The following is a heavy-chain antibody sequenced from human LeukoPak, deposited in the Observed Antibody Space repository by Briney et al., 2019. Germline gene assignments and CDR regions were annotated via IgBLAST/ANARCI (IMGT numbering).Heavy chain of an antibody. V-gene: IGHV4-30-4*01. Sequence: PSETLSLTCTVSGGSISSGDYYWSWIRQPPGKGLEWIGYIYYSGSTYYNPSLKSRVTISVDTSKNQFSLKLSSVTAADTAVYYCARDHHYYYGMDVWGQGTTVTVSS. CDR1: GGSISSGDYY. CDR3: ARDHHYYYGMDV. J-gene: IGHJ6*02. CDR2: IYYSGST.